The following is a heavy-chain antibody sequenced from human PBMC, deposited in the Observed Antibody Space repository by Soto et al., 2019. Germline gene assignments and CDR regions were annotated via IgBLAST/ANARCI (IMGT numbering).Heavy chain of an antibody. J-gene: IGHJ4*02. CDR1: GDTFTDYY. Sequence: QVQLVQSGAEVKKPGASAKVSCKAPGDTFTDYYIHWVRQAPGQGLEWMGTVNPSGGHTTYAQHFLGRMTMTRDTSTSTLYMELTSLTSEDTAVYYCARGGHVVVVTAALDHWGQGTLVTVSS. CDR3: ARGGHVVVVTAALDH. CDR2: VNPSGGHT. D-gene: IGHD2-21*02. V-gene: IGHV1-46*01.